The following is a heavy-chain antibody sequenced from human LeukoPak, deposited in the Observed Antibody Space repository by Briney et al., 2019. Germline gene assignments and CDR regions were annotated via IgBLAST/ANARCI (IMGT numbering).Heavy chain of an antibody. D-gene: IGHD4/OR15-4a*01. CDR1: GYSFTGYW. Sequence: PGESLKISCKGSGYSFTGYWIGWVRQMPGKGLEWMGIIYPGGSDTKYSPSFQGQVTISADKSISTAYLQWSSLKASDTAMYYCARQHDYGGPYFDYWGQGILVTVSS. V-gene: IGHV5-51*01. J-gene: IGHJ4*02. CDR2: IYPGGSDT. CDR3: ARQHDYGGPYFDY.